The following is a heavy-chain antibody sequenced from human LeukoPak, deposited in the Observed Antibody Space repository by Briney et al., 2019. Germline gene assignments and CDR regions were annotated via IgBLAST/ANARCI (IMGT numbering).Heavy chain of an antibody. J-gene: IGHJ3*02. V-gene: IGHV3-74*01. CDR3: ARRIPGHDAFDI. Sequence: GGSLRLSCAASGFTFSSYWMHWVRQAPGKGLVWVSRINSDGSSTSYADSVKGRFTISRDNAKNTLYLQMNSLRAEDTAVYYCARRIPGHDAFDIWGQGTMVTVSS. CDR2: INSDGSST. D-gene: IGHD2-21*01. CDR1: GFTFSSYW.